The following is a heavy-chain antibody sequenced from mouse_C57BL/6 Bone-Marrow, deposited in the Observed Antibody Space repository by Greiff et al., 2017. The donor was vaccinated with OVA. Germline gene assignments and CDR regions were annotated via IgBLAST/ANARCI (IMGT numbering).Heavy chain of an antibody. J-gene: IGHJ3*01. CDR3: ARGDCGSSPPFAY. CDR2: IRYDGSN. V-gene: IGHV3-6*01. Sequence: EVKLQESGPGLVKPSQSLSLTCSVTGYSITSCYYWYWIRQLPGNNLEWMGYIRYDGSNNYNPSLKNRISITRDTSKNQFFLKLNSVTTEDTATCYCARGDCGSSPPFAYWGQGTLVTVSA. D-gene: IGHD1-1*01. CDR1: GYSITSCYY.